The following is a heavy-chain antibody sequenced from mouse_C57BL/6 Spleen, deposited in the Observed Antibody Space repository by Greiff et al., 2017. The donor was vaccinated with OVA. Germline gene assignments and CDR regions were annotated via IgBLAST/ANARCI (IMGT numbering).Heavy chain of an antibody. CDR1: GYTFTSYW. J-gene: IGHJ3*01. Sequence: VQLQQPGAELVRPGSSVKLSCKASGYTFTSYWMHWVKQRPIQGLEWIGNIDPSDSETHYNQKFKDKATLTVDKSSSTAYMQLSSLTSEDSAVYDCARVAFSGYYDYGFAYWGQGTLVTVSA. D-gene: IGHD2-4*01. CDR2: IDPSDSET. CDR3: ARVAFSGYYDYGFAY. V-gene: IGHV1-52*01.